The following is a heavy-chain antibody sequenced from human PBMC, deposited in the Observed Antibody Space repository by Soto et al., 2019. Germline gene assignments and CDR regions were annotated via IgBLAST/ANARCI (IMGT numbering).Heavy chain of an antibody. CDR2: IFYTGTT. CDR3: ARVYDIWSGYGPFDY. Sequence: PSETLSLTCTVSGVSISSYYWSWIRQPPGKGLEWIGHIFYTGTTTYNPSLESRVTMSIDMSKKQFTLDLRSVTAADTAVYYCARVYDIWSGYGPFDYWGQGTLVTVSS. D-gene: IGHD3-3*01. CDR1: GVSISSYY. J-gene: IGHJ4*02. V-gene: IGHV4-59*12.